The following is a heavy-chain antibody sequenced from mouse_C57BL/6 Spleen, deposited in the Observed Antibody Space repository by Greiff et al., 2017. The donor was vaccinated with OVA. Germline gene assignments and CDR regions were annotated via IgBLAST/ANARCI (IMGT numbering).Heavy chain of an antibody. D-gene: IGHD2-3*01. CDR1: GYTFTSYW. J-gene: IGHJ2*01. V-gene: IGHV1-50*01. CDR3: ARSYDGYSGYFDY. CDR2: IDPSDSYT. Sequence: QVHVKQPGAELVKPGASVKLSCKASGYTFTSYWMQWVKQRPGQGLEWIGEIDPSDSYTNYNQKFKGKATLTVDTSSSTAYMQLSSLTSEDSAVYYCARSYDGYSGYFDYWGQGTTLTVSS.